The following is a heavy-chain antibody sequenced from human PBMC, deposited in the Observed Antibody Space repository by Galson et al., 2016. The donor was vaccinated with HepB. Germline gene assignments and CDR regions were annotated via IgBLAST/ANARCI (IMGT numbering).Heavy chain of an antibody. J-gene: IGHJ2*01. CDR1: GFTFSRFW. V-gene: IGHV3-7*03. Sequence: SLRLSCAGFGFTFSRFWMTWVRQAPGKGPEWVANIKQDGSEKYYVDSVKGRFTISRDNAKNSLYLQMNSLRADDTAVYYCACAFDSSGYHYWYFDLWGRGTLVTVSS. CDR2: IKQDGSEK. CDR3: ACAFDSSGYHYWYFDL. D-gene: IGHD3-22*01.